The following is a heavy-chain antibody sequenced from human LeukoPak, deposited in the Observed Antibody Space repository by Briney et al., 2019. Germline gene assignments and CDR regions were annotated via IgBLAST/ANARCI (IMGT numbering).Heavy chain of an antibody. V-gene: IGHV4-39*07. CDR1: GGSISSSSYY. D-gene: IGHD3-3*01. J-gene: IGHJ5*02. Sequence: SETLPLTCTVSGGSISSSSYYWGWIRQPPGKGLEWIGSIYYSGSTYYNPSLKSRVTISVDTSKNQFSLKLSSVTAADTAVYYCARDAYDFWSGYYKKGWFDPWGQGTLVTVSS. CDR3: ARDAYDFWSGYYKKGWFDP. CDR2: IYYSGST.